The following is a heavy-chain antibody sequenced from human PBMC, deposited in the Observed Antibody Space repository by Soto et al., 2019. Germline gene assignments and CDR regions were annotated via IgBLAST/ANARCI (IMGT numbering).Heavy chain of an antibody. CDR3: AKDVSSRRWFDP. J-gene: IGHJ5*02. CDR1: GASIRSYH. Sequence: QGQLQESGPGLVKPSETLSLTCAVSGASIRSYHWSWIRQPAGKGLEWIGRMQHTGNTNYNPSLKSRVTMSVDTSKNQISLKMTSVPAADTAVYFCAKDVSSRRWFDPWGQGILVIVSS. D-gene: IGHD3-16*01. CDR2: MQHTGNT. V-gene: IGHV4-4*07.